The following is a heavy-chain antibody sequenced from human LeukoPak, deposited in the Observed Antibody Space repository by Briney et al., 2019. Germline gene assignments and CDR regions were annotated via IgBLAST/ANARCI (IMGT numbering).Heavy chain of an antibody. CDR3: ARVDYGDPNWFDP. J-gene: IGHJ5*02. V-gene: IGHV4-34*01. CDR2: INHSGNT. D-gene: IGHD4-17*01. CDR1: GGSFSGYY. Sequence: SETLSLTCAVYGGSFSGYYWSWIRQPPGKGLEWIGEINHSGNTNYNPSLKSRVTISVDTSKNQFSLKLSSVTAADTAVYYCARVDYGDPNWFDPWGQGTLVTVSS.